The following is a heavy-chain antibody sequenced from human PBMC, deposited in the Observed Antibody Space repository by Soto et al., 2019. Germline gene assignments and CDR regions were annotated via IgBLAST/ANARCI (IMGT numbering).Heavy chain of an antibody. CDR1: GGTFSSYA. J-gene: IGHJ6*02. Sequence: ASVKVSCKASGGTFSSYAISWVRQAPGQGLEWMGGIIPIFGTANYAQKFQGRVTITADESTSTAYMELSSLRSEDTAVYYCASSVPAATYGMDVWGQGTTVTVSS. CDR3: ASSVPAATYGMDV. V-gene: IGHV1-69*13. CDR2: IIPIFGTA. D-gene: IGHD2-2*01.